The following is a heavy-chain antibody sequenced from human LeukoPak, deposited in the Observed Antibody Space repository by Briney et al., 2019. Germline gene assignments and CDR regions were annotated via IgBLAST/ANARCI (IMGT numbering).Heavy chain of an antibody. CDR2: IIPNFGTA. D-gene: IGHD3-10*01. Sequence: SVKVSCKASGGTFSSYAISWVRQAPGQGLEWMGRIIPNFGTANYAQKFQGRVTITTDESTSTAYMELSSLRSEDAAVYYCARDTGGSGSYSLYNGFDPWGQGTLVTVSS. CDR3: ARDTGGSGSYSLYNGFDP. V-gene: IGHV1-69*05. CDR1: GGTFSSYA. J-gene: IGHJ5*02.